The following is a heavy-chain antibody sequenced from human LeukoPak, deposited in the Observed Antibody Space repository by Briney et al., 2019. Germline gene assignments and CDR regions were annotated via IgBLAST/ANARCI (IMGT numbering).Heavy chain of an antibody. CDR2: IYHSGST. CDR1: GGSISSGGYS. V-gene: IGHV4-30-2*01. Sequence: SQTLSLTCAVSGGSISSGGYSWSWIRQPPGKGLEWIGYIYHSGSTYYNPSLKSRVTISVDTSKNQFSLKLSSVTAADTAVYYCARENLVHYDFWSGLDAFDIWGQGTMVTVSS. J-gene: IGHJ3*02. CDR3: ARENLVHYDFWSGLDAFDI. D-gene: IGHD3-3*01.